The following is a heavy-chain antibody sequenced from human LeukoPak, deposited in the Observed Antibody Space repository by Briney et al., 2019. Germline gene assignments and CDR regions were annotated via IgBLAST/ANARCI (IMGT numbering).Heavy chain of an antibody. V-gene: IGHV3-53*01. Sequence: PGGSLRLSCAASGFTVSSNYMSWVRQAPGKGLEWVSVIYSGGSTYYADSVKGRFTISRDNSKNTLYLQMNSLRVEDTAVYYCAREVAVGPFDYWGQGTLVTVSS. CDR1: GFTVSSNY. CDR3: AREVAVGPFDY. J-gene: IGHJ4*02. D-gene: IGHD6-19*01. CDR2: IYSGGST.